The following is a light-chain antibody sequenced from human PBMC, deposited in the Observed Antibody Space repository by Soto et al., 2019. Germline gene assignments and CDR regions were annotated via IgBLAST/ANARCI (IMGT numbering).Light chain of an antibody. CDR1: QSVSSY. J-gene: IGKJ5*01. V-gene: IGKV3-11*01. CDR3: QQFQSSLRT. Sequence: EIVLTQSPATLSLSPGERATLSCRASQSVSSYLAWYQQKPGQAPRLLIYDASNRATGIPARFSGSGSGTDFTLTISGLEPEDFAMYYCQQFQSSLRTFGQGTRLEIK. CDR2: DAS.